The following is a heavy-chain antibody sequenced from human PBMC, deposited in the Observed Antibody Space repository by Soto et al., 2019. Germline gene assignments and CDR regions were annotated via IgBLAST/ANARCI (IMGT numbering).Heavy chain of an antibody. CDR3: ARHARYYDFWSGYFAFDI. Sequence: GESLKISCKGSGYSFTSYWIGWVRQMPGKGLEWMGIIYPGDSDTRYSPSFQGQVTISADKSISTAYLQWSSLKASDTAMYYCARHARYYDFWSGYFAFDIWGQGTMVTVSS. CDR2: IYPGDSDT. J-gene: IGHJ3*02. V-gene: IGHV5-51*01. CDR1: GYSFTSYW. D-gene: IGHD3-3*01.